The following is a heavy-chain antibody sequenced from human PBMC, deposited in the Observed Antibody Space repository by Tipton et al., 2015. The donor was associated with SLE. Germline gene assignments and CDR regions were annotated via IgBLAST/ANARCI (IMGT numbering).Heavy chain of an antibody. Sequence: TLSLTCAVYGGSFSGYYWSWIRQPPGKGLEWIGEINHSGSTNYNPSLKSRVTISVDTSKNQFSLKLSSVTAADTAVYYCARSLNDFWSGYNAFDIWGQGTMVTVSS. CDR1: GGSFSGYY. D-gene: IGHD3-3*01. J-gene: IGHJ3*02. V-gene: IGHV4-34*01. CDR3: ARSLNDFWSGYNAFDI. CDR2: INHSGST.